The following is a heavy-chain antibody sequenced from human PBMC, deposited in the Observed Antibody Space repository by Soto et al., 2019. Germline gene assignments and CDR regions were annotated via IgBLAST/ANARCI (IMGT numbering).Heavy chain of an antibody. Sequence: QVPLVQSGAGVKKPGSSVKVSCKASGGTFSSYAISWVRQAPGQGLEWMGGIIPIFGTANYAQKFQGRVTITADESTSTAYMELSSLRSEDTAVYYCAGGAAAAYYYYYYGMDVWGQGTTVTVSS. D-gene: IGHD6-13*01. CDR1: GGTFSSYA. CDR2: IIPIFGTA. CDR3: AGGAAAAYYYYYYGMDV. J-gene: IGHJ6*02. V-gene: IGHV1-69*01.